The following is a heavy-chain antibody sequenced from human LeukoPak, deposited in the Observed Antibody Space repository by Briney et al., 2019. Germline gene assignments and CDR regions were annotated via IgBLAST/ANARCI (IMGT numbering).Heavy chain of an antibody. V-gene: IGHV3-23*01. D-gene: IGHD5-18*01. CDR3: AQGRLGYSYGAFDH. Sequence: ETLSLTCTVSGVPISSGGYSWTWIRQAPGKGLEWVSVISGSGGSTNFADSVKGRFTSSRDNSKNTLYLQMHSLRVEDTAVYYCAQGRLGYSYGAFDHWGQGTLVTVSS. CDR2: ISGSGGST. CDR1: GVPISSGGYS. J-gene: IGHJ4*02.